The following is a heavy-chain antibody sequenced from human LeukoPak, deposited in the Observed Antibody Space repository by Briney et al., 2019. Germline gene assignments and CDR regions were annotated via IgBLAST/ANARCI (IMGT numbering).Heavy chain of an antibody. CDR2: IYYSGST. D-gene: IGHD4-17*01. Sequence: SETLSLTCTVSGGSISSYYWSWIRQPPGKGLEWIGYIYYSGSTNYNPSLKSRVTISVDTSKNQFSLKLSSVTAADTAVYYCARDSPDYGDPPGYAFDIWGQGTMVTVSS. J-gene: IGHJ3*02. V-gene: IGHV4-59*01. CDR3: ARDSPDYGDPPGYAFDI. CDR1: GGSISSYY.